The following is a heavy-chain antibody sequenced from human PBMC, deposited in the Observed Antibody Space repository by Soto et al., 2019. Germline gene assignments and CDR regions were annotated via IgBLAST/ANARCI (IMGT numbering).Heavy chain of an antibody. Sequence: QIQLVQSGAEVKKPGASVKVSGKASGYTFDDYGISWVRQAPGQGLEWMGWISAYNGNTDYAQTVQGRVTMTTDTSTSTAYMELRSLRSDDTAVYYCARVGATTGKTSNDYWGQGTLVTVSS. CDR2: ISAYNGNT. CDR3: ARVGATTGKTSNDY. V-gene: IGHV1-18*01. CDR1: GYTFDDYG. J-gene: IGHJ4*02. D-gene: IGHD1-26*01.